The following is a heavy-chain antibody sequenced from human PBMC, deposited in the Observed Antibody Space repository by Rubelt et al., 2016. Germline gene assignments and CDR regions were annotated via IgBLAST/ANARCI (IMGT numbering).Heavy chain of an antibody. CDR2: IKTDGSDE. CDR1: GFTFSTYW. Sequence: EVQLVESGGGLVQPGGSLRLSCAASGFTFSTYWMTWVRQAPGKGLEWVDNIKTDGSDEYYADSVKGRFAISRDNAKTLLFLQMKSLRADDRAVYYCARARLDYWGQGTLVTVSS. CDR3: ARARLDY. J-gene: IGHJ4*02. V-gene: IGHV3-7*01. D-gene: IGHD6-25*01.